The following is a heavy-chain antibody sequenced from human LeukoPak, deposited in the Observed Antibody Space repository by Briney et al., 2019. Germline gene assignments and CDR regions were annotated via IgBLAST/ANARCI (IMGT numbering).Heavy chain of an antibody. J-gene: IGHJ4*02. Sequence: QAGGSLRLSCAASGFTFSSYWMNWVRQAPGKGLEWVVNIKQDGSEKYYVDSVKGRFTISRDNAKNSLFLQMNNVRTEDTAVYYCASDIGYSYGLTRDYWGQGTLVTVSS. CDR3: ASDIGYSYGLTRDY. V-gene: IGHV3-7*01. CDR2: IKQDGSEK. D-gene: IGHD5-18*01. CDR1: GFTFSSYW.